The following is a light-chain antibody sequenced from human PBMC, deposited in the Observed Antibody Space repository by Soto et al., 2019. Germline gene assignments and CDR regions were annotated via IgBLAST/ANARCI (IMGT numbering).Light chain of an antibody. CDR2: DAS. J-gene: IGKJ2*01. CDR3: QQSDSTPYT. Sequence: DIQMTQFPSTLSASVGDRVTITCRASQSISSLLAWYQQKPGKAPRLLIYDASSLLSGVPSRFSGSGSGTDFTLTIASLQPEDFSTYYCQQSDSTPYTFGQGTKVDIK. V-gene: IGKV1-39*01. CDR1: QSISSL.